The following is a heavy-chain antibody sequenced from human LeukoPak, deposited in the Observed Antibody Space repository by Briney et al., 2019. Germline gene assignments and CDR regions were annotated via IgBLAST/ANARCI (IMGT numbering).Heavy chain of an antibody. Sequence: GGSLRLSCAASGFTFSSYSMNWVRQAPGKGLEWVSSTSSSSSYIYYADSVKGRFTISRDNAKNSLYLRMNSLRAEDTAVYYCARDHYYDSSGYYVFDYWGQGTLVTVSS. J-gene: IGHJ4*02. V-gene: IGHV3-21*01. CDR3: ARDHYYDSSGYYVFDY. D-gene: IGHD3-22*01. CDR2: TSSSSSYI. CDR1: GFTFSSYS.